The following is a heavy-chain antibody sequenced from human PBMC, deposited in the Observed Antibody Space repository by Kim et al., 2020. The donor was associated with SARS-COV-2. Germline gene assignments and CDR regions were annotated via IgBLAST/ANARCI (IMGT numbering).Heavy chain of an antibody. Sequence: GGSLRLSCAASGFTFDDYAMHWVRQAPGKGLEWVSGISWNSGSIGYADSVKGRFTISRDNAKNSLYLQMNSLRAEDTALYYCAKGSHYDILTGQSWYFDLWGRGTLVTVSS. D-gene: IGHD3-9*01. CDR2: ISWNSGSI. CDR3: AKGSHYDILTGQSWYFDL. V-gene: IGHV3-9*01. CDR1: GFTFDDYA. J-gene: IGHJ2*01.